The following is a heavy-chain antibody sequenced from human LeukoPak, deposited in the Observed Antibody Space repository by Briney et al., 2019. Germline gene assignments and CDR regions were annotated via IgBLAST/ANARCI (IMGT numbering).Heavy chain of an antibody. Sequence: ASVKVSCKASGYTFTSYDINWVRQATGQGLEWMGWMNPTSGNTGYAQKFQGRVTITRNTSISTAYMELSSLRSEDTAVYYCARGVRHIVVVTARYYMDVWGKGTTVTVSS. CDR1: GYTFTSYD. J-gene: IGHJ6*03. D-gene: IGHD2-21*02. CDR3: ARGVRHIVVVTARYYMDV. CDR2: MNPTSGNT. V-gene: IGHV1-8*01.